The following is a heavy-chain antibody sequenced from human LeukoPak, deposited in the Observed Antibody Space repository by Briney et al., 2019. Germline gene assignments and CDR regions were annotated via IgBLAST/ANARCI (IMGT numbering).Heavy chain of an antibody. Sequence: GGSLRLSCAASGFTVSSNYMSWVRQAPGKGLERVSVIYSGGSTYYADSVKGRFIISRDNSKNTLYLQMNSLRAEDTAVYYCASGRIPLFCSGSSCLGDDYWGQGTLVTVSS. D-gene: IGHD2-15*01. V-gene: IGHV3-66*01. CDR1: GFTVSSNY. J-gene: IGHJ4*02. CDR3: ASGRIPLFCSGSSCLGDDY. CDR2: IYSGGST.